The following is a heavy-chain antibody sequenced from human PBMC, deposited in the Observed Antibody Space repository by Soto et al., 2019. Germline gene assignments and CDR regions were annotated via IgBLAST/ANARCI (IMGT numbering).Heavy chain of an antibody. CDR2: ISSSSSTI. CDR1: GFTFSSYS. J-gene: IGHJ4*02. CDR3: ARGGIAARPMDY. V-gene: IGHV3-48*02. Sequence: EVQLVESGGGLVQPGGSLRLSCAASGFTFSSYSMNWVRQAPGKGLECVSYISSSSSTIYYADSVKGRFTISRDNAKNTLYLQMTSLRDEYTAVYYCARGGIAARPMDYWGQGTLVTVSS. D-gene: IGHD6-6*01.